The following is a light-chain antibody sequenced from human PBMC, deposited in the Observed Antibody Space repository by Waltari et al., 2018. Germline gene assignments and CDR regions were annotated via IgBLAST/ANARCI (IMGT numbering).Light chain of an antibody. CDR3: HVWDRDSDHVV. V-gene: IGLV3-21*01. CDR1: NIESK. J-gene: IGLJ2*01. CDR2: NDF. Sequence: SYVLTQPPSVSVAPGETARMTCGGHNIESKTVLGVYNDFDRPSGIPERFSGSNSGNTATLTIIRVEAGDEADYYCHVWDRDSDHVVFGGGTQLNVL.